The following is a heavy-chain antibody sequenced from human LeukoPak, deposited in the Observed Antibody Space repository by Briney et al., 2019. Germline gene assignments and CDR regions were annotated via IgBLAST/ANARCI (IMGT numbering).Heavy chain of an antibody. CDR3: ARVGSGSFDY. D-gene: IGHD6-19*01. Sequence: PSETLSLTCTVPGGSISSYYWSWIRQPPGKGLEWIGYIYYSGNTNHNPSLKSRVTISIDTSKNQVSLKLSYVTAADTAVYYCARVGSGSFDYWGQGTLVTVSS. CDR2: IYYSGNT. J-gene: IGHJ4*02. CDR1: GGSISSYY. V-gene: IGHV4-59*01.